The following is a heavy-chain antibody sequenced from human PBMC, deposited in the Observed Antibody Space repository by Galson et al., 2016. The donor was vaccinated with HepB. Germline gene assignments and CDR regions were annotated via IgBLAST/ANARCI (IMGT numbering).Heavy chain of an antibody. D-gene: IGHD5-12*01. V-gene: IGHV5-51*01. CDR2: IYPGDSDT. J-gene: IGHJ4*02. CDR1: GYTFSNYW. CDR3: AGFIRGYSGNEAFYLDF. Sequence: QSGAEVKKPGESLKISCKASGYTFSNYWIAWVRQMPGKGLERMGVIYPGDSDTRYSPSLQGQVTISADKSISTAYLQWSSLKASDTAMYFCAGFIRGYSGNEAFYLDFWGQGTLVTVSS.